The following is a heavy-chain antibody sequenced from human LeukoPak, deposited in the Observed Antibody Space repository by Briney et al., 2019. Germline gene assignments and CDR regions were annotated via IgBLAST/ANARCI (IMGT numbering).Heavy chain of an antibody. CDR1: GYTFAAFL. Sequence: ASVKVSCKASGYTFAAFLMHWARQAPGQGLEWMGWINPNSGGTNYAQKFQGRVTMTRDTSISTAYMQLSRLRSDDTAVYYCARIHDTSMGKFDYWGQGTLVTVSS. V-gene: IGHV1-2*02. CDR2: INPNSGGT. CDR3: ARIHDTSMGKFDY. D-gene: IGHD5-18*01. J-gene: IGHJ4*02.